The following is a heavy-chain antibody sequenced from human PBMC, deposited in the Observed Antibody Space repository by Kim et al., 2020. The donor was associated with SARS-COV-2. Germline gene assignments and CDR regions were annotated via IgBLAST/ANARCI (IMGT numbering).Heavy chain of an antibody. Sequence: SQTLSLTCAISGDSVSSNSAAWNWIRQSPSRGLEWLGRTYYRSKWYNDYAVSVKSRITINPDTSKNQFSLQLNSVTPEDTAVYYCARASLGSGWSGGTWFDPWGQGTLVTVSS. J-gene: IGHJ5*02. V-gene: IGHV6-1*01. CDR1: GDSVSSNSAA. CDR2: TYYRSKWYN. CDR3: ARASLGSGWSGGTWFDP. D-gene: IGHD6-19*01.